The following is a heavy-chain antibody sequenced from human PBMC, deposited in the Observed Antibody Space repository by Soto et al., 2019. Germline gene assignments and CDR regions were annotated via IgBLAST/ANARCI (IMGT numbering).Heavy chain of an antibody. Sequence: PGESLKISCKGSGYSFTSYWISWVRQMPGKGLEWMGRIDPSDSYTNYSPSFQGHVTISADKSISTAYLQWSSLKASDTAVYYCASGMQWLVGPGDAFDIWGQGTMVTVSS. CDR3: ASGMQWLVGPGDAFDI. V-gene: IGHV5-10-1*01. CDR2: IDPSDSYT. J-gene: IGHJ3*02. D-gene: IGHD6-19*01. CDR1: GYSFTSYW.